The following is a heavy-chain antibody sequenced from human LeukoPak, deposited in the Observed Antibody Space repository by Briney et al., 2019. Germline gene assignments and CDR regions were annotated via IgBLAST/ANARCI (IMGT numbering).Heavy chain of an antibody. Sequence: GGSLRLSCAASGFTFSSYAMHWVRQAPGKGLEWVALISYDGSNKYYADSVKGRFTISRDNSKNTLYLQLGSLRVEDMAVYYCARGTENTSGPLGYWGQGTLVTVSS. CDR1: GFTFSSYA. J-gene: IGHJ4*02. D-gene: IGHD6-19*01. CDR3: ARGTENTSGPLGY. V-gene: IGHV3-30*14. CDR2: ISYDGSNK.